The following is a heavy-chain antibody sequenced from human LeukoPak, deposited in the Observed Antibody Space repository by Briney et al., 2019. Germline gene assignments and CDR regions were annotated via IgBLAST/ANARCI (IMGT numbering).Heavy chain of an antibody. CDR3: ASVAATPFYYFDY. CDR2: IYHSGST. CDR1: VGSISSGGYS. Sequence: SQTLSLTCAVSVGSISSGGYSWSWIRQPPGKSLEWIGYIYHSGSTYYNPSLKSRVTISVDRSKNQFSLKLSSVTAADTVVYYCASVAATPFYYFDYWGQGTLVTVSS. D-gene: IGHD2-15*01. J-gene: IGHJ4*02. V-gene: IGHV4-30-2*01.